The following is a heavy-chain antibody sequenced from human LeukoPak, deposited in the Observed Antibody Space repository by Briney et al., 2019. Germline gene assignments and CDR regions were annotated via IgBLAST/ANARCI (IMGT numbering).Heavy chain of an antibody. CDR2: IYYSGST. V-gene: IGHV4-38-2*02. Sequence: SETLSLTCTVSGYSISSDYYWGWIRQPPGKGLEWVGSIYYSGSTYYNPSLKSRVTISVDTSKNQFSLKLSSVTAADTAVYYCAREYYYGSGSYYNFGDFDYWGQGTLVTVSS. CDR3: AREYYYGSGSYYNFGDFDY. D-gene: IGHD3-10*01. J-gene: IGHJ4*02. CDR1: GYSISSDYY.